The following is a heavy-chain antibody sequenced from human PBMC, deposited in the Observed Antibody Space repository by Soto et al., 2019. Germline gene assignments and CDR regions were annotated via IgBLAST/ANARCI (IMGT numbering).Heavy chain of an antibody. CDR3: ARDLLADDYGDYYYGMDV. V-gene: IGHV4-30-4*01. Sequence: SETLSLTCTVSGGSISSGDYYWSWIRQPPGKGLDWIVYIYYSGSTYYNPSLKSRVTISVDTSKNQFSLKLSSVTAADTAVYYCARDLLADDYGDYYYGMDVWGQGTTVTVSS. CDR2: IYYSGST. J-gene: IGHJ6*02. CDR1: GGSISSGDYY. D-gene: IGHD4-17*01.